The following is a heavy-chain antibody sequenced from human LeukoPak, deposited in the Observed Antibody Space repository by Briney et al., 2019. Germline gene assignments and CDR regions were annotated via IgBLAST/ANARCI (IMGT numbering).Heavy chain of an antibody. Sequence: PGGSLRLSCAASGFTFSVYEMHWIRQAPGKGLEWISYITKNAASIYYAPSVRGRFTISRDNAKNSLYLQMNSLRGEDTAVYYCARAPRPGFWSGYCEYWGQGTLVTVSS. CDR3: ARAPRPGFWSGYCEY. V-gene: IGHV3-48*03. CDR1: GFTFSVYE. D-gene: IGHD3-3*01. CDR2: ITKNAASI. J-gene: IGHJ4*02.